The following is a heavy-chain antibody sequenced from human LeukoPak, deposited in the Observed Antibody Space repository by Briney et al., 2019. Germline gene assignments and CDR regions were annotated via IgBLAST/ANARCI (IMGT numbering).Heavy chain of an antibody. Sequence: SETLSLTCAVSGYSISSGYYWGWIRQPPGKGLEWIATISHSGSTNYNPSLKSRVTLSVDTSKNQFSLKLSSMTAADTAVYYCARLGIGWPFDYWGQGTLVTVSS. V-gene: IGHV4-38-2*01. CDR1: GYSISSGYY. J-gene: IGHJ4*02. D-gene: IGHD6-19*01. CDR3: ARLGIGWPFDY. CDR2: ISHSGST.